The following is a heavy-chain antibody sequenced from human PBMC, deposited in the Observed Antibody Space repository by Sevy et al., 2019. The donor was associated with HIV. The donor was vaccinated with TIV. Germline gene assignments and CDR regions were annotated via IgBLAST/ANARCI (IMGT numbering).Heavy chain of an antibody. Sequence: GGSLRLSCAASGFTFSSYAMSWVRQAPGKGLEWVSAISGSGVSTYYADSVKGRFTISRDNSKNTLSLQLNSLRAEETAIYFCVKWGVDTAMAAYSTSWYVDSWGQGTLVTVSS. CDR1: GFTFSSYA. J-gene: IGHJ4*02. CDR3: VKWGVDTAMAAYSTSWYVDS. D-gene: IGHD5-18*01. CDR2: ISGSGVST. V-gene: IGHV3-23*01.